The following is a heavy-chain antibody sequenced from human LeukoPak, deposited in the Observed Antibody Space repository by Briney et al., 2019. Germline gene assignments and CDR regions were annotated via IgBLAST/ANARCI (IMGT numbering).Heavy chain of an antibody. CDR1: GGTFSSYA. J-gene: IGHJ4*02. CDR2: IIPIFGTA. V-gene: IGHV1-69*01. D-gene: IGHD3-9*01. CDR3: AKPAFDWLSSDFDY. Sequence: GSSVKVSCKASGGTFSSYAISWVRQAPGQGLEWMGGIIPIFGTANYAQKFQGRVTITADESTSTAYMELSSLRAEDTAVYYCAKPAFDWLSSDFDYWGQGTLVTVSS.